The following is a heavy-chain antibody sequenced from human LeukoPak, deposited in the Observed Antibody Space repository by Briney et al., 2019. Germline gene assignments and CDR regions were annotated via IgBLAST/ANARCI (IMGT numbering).Heavy chain of an antibody. CDR3: GRDLVTVTKGFDI. D-gene: IGHD4-17*01. CDR2: ISHIGRT. V-gene: IGHV4-59*11. CDR1: GDSLSSHY. J-gene: IGHJ3*02. Sequence: SQTMSLTCAVSGDSLSSHYWTWIRQSPGTGLEWIGYISHIGRTNYNPSLKSRVTISIDTSKNQFSLKLKSVTAADTPVYYFGRDLVTVTKGFDIWGQGTMVSVSS.